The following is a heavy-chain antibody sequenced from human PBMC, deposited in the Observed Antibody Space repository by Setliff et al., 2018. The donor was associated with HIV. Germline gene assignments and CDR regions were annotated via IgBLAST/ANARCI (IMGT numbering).Heavy chain of an antibody. CDR3: ARLRVLQLLEWSNNYYYGLDV. CDR2: INAGNDNP. Sequence: GASVKVSCKASGFTFINYAIHWVRQAPGQRLEWLGWINAGNDNPKYSQKCQGRVTITRDTSASTVYMELSSLRSEDTAVYYCARLRVLQLLEWSNNYYYGLDVWGQGTTVTVSS. CDR1: GFTFINYA. J-gene: IGHJ6*02. D-gene: IGHD3-3*01. V-gene: IGHV1-3*01.